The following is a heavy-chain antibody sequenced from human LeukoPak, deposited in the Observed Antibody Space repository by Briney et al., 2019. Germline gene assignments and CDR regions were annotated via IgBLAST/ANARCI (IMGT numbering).Heavy chain of an antibody. Sequence: GGSLRLSCAASGFTVDSNYLSWVRQAPGKGLEWVSTIYTGGNTYYAASVKGRFTISRDFSKNTVFLHMNSLRAEDTAMYYCARDRGYYDSSGYLKIWGQGTLVTVSS. V-gene: IGHV3-53*01. CDR2: IYTGGNT. CDR1: GFTVDSNY. D-gene: IGHD3-22*01. CDR3: ARDRGYYDSSGYLKI. J-gene: IGHJ4*02.